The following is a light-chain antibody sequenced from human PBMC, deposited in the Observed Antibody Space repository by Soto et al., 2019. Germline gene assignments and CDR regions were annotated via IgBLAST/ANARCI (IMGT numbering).Light chain of an antibody. CDR3: QQYNNWGLS. V-gene: IGKV3D-15*01. CDR2: GSS. J-gene: IGKJ4*01. CDR1: ENVGTN. Sequence: IVMTQSPATLSVSPGEGVTLSCRASENVGTNLAWYQQKPGQAPRLLIYGSSTRATGIPATFSGSGSGTDFTFTISSLHSEESAIYYCQQYNNWGLSFGGGTKVNIK.